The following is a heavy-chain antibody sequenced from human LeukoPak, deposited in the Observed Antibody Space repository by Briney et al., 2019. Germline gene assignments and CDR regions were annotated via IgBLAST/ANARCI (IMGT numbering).Heavy chain of an antibody. CDR1: GFTFSSSA. D-gene: IGHD2-8*02. CDR2: IAHHGNNK. V-gene: IGHV3-30*02. J-gene: IGHJ4*02. CDR3: AKDGSWSCTD. Sequence: GSLGLSCGASGFTFSSSAMHWVRQGPGKGLEWVAYIAHHGNNKYYADSVKGRFTISRDNSKGSLYLQMNSLRADDTAVYYCAKDGSWSCTDWGQGTLVRVSS.